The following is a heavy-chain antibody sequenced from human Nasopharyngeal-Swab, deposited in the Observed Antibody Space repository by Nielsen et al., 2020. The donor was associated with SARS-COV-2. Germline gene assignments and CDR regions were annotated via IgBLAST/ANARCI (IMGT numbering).Heavy chain of an antibody. J-gene: IGHJ4*02. CDR2: IYSGGST. CDR1: GFTVSSNY. V-gene: IGHV3-53*01. D-gene: IGHD1-1*01. CDR3: ARLYNYPSSYFDY. Sequence: GEYLKISCAASGFTVSSNYMRWVRQAPGKGLEWVSIIYSGGSTFYADSVRGRFTISRDNSKNPLILQMNSLRAEDTAVYYCARLYNYPSSYFDYWGQGTLVTVSS.